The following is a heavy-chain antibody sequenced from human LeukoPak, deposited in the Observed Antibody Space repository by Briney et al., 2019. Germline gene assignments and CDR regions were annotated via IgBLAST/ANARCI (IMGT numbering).Heavy chain of an antibody. CDR2: MNANSANT. CDR3: ARVNCSSTSCRSKFLDY. Sequence: ASVKVSCKASGYTFTSYGISWVRQAPGQGLEWMGWMNANSANTGYAQKFQGRVTMTRNTSISTAYMELSSLRSEDTAVYYCARVNCSSTSCRSKFLDYWGQGTLVTVSS. D-gene: IGHD2-2*01. J-gene: IGHJ4*02. CDR1: GYTFTSYG. V-gene: IGHV1-8*02.